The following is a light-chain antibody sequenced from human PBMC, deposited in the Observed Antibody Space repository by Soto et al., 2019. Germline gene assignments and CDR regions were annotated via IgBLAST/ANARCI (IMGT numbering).Light chain of an antibody. J-gene: IGKJ1*01. V-gene: IGKV3-15*01. CDR3: QQYNNWPPTWT. CDR1: QSVSSN. Sequence: EIVRTQSPATLSVSPGERATLSCRASQSVSSNLAWYQQKPGQAPRLLIYGASTRATGIPARFSGSGSGTEFTLTITSLQPQDFAVYYCQQYNNWPPTWTFGPGTKVDIK. CDR2: GAS.